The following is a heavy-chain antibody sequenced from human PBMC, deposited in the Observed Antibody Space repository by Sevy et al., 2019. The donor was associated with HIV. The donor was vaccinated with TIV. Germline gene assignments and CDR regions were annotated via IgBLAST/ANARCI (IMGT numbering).Heavy chain of an antibody. CDR2: VSIISSFR. CDR3: ASDGTQTNWAILDY. Sequence: GGSLRLSCAASGFTFSSYSMNWVRQAPGKGLEWVASVSIISSFRFYADSLKGRFSISRDNAKNSLYLQMNSLRAEDKAVYYCASDGTQTNWAILDYWGQGTLVTVSS. D-gene: IGHD7-27*01. CDR1: GFTFSSYS. V-gene: IGHV3-21*01. J-gene: IGHJ4*02.